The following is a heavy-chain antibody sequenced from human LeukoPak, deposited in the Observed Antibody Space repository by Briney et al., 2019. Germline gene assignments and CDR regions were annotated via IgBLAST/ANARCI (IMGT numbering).Heavy chain of an antibody. V-gene: IGHV3-11*01. CDR1: GFSFNDYY. CDR2: ISSSGSTI. CDR3: ARDKTYYYP. Sequence: GGSLRLSCAASGFSFNDYYMSWIRQAPGKGLEWVSYISSSGSTIYYADSVQGRFTISRDNAKNSLYPQMNSLRVEDTAVYYCARDKTYYYPWGQGTMVTVSS. D-gene: IGHD3-10*01. J-gene: IGHJ3*01.